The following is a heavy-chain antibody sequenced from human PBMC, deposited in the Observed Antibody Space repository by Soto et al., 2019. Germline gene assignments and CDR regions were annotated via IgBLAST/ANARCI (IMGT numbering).Heavy chain of an antibody. CDR1: GGTFRTSA. CDR2: IMPVFPTA. D-gene: IGHD3-3*02. V-gene: IGHV1-69*12. J-gene: IGHJ6*01. CDR3: ARDKDRQQLGGNYYYIMDV. Sequence: QVQLVQSGAEVKKPGSSVKVSCKTSGGTFRTSAISWVRQAPGQGLEWMGGIMPVFPTADYAQKFQGRVPITADESTSTAYMELSSLRSEDTAVYYCARDKDRQQLGGNYYYIMDVWGQGTTVTVSS.